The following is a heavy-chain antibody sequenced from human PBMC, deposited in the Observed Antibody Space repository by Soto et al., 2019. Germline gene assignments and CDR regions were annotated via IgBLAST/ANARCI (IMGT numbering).Heavy chain of an antibody. J-gene: IGHJ4*02. CDR1: GYTFTSYA. D-gene: IGHD6-19*01. CDR2: INAGNGNT. Sequence: ASVKVSCKASGYTFTSYAMHWVRQAPGQRLEWMGWINAGNGNTKYSQKFQGRVTITRDTSASTAYMELRSLRSDDTAVYYCARGRAVAGRRDDYWGQGTLVTVSS. V-gene: IGHV1-3*01. CDR3: ARGRAVAGRRDDY.